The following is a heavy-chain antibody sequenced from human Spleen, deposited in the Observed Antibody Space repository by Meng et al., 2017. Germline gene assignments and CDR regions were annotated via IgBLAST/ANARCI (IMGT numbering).Heavy chain of an antibody. CDR3: ARDFRGSYDY. V-gene: IGHV3-48*03. D-gene: IGHD3-10*01. CDR2: ISSLGDTR. CDR1: GFTFSSYE. J-gene: IGHJ4*02. Sequence: GGSLRLSCAASGFTFSSYEMNWVRQAPGKGLEWVSYISSLGDTRDYPDSVKGRFTISRDNAKNSLFLQLNSLRAEDTAVYYCARDFRGSYDYCGQGTLVTVSS.